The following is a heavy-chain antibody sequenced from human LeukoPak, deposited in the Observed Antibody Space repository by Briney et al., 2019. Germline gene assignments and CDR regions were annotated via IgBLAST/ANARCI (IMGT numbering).Heavy chain of an antibody. Sequence: GRSLRLSCAASGFTFDDYAMHWVRQAPGKGLEWVSAISGSGGSTYYADSVKGRFTISRDNSKNTLYLQMNSLRAEDTAVYYCATTRAGIEPNWGQGTLVTVSS. CDR2: ISGSGGST. J-gene: IGHJ4*02. CDR1: GFTFDDYA. D-gene: IGHD3-16*02. V-gene: IGHV3-23*01. CDR3: ATTRAGIEPN.